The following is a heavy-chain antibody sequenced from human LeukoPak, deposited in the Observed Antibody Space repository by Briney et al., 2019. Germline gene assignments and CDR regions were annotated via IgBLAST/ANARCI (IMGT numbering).Heavy chain of an antibody. J-gene: IGHJ5*02. V-gene: IGHV3-48*03. Sequence: GGSLRLSCAASGFTFSSYEMNWVRQAPGQGLEWVSYISSSGSTIYYADSVKGRFTISRDNAKNSLYLQMNSLRAEDKAVYYCARGLNRYYDILTGYPGFDPWGQGTLVTVSS. CDR1: GFTFSSYE. CDR3: ARGLNRYYDILTGYPGFDP. CDR2: ISSSGSTI. D-gene: IGHD3-9*01.